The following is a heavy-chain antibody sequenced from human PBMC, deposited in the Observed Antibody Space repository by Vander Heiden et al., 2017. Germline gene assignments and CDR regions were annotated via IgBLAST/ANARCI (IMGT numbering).Heavy chain of an antibody. CDR1: GGSISSYF. CDR2: IYYSGST. Sequence: QVQLQESGPGLVKPSETLSLTCTVSGGSISSYFWSWIRQPPGKGLEWIGYIYYSGSTNYNPSLKSRVTISVDTSKNQFSLKLSSVTAADTAVYYCAWVSYSSSPFDYWGQGTLVTVSS. V-gene: IGHV4-59*01. J-gene: IGHJ4*02. D-gene: IGHD6-13*01. CDR3: AWVSYSSSPFDY.